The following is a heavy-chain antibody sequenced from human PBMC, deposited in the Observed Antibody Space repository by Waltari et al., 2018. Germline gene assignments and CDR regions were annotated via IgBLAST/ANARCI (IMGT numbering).Heavy chain of an antibody. V-gene: IGHV3-53*02. J-gene: IGHJ4*02. CDR2: LSAGGDT. D-gene: IGHD3-3*02. CDR3: AKGTIFAGALDY. CDR1: GVTGRSSY. Sequence: EVHLVETGGGLIQPGGSLRLSCAVSGVTGRSSYMSWVRQAPGKGLEWVSYLSAGGDTYFAGSLQGRVTISRDDSKNSLFLQMNSLSAADTAVYYCAKGTIFAGALDYWGQGALVTVSS.